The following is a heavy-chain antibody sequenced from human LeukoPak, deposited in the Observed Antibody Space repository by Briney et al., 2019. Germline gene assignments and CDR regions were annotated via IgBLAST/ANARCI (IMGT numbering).Heavy chain of an antibody. J-gene: IGHJ4*02. CDR3: ARDRSGYTFDD. Sequence: PGGSLRLSCAASGLIVSSNYMSWVRQAPGKGLEWVSSISAAGNYIYYADSVKGRFTISRDNAKNSLYLQMNSLRAEDTAVYYCARDRSGYTFDDWGQGTLVTVSS. D-gene: IGHD5-18*01. CDR2: ISAAGNYI. CDR1: GLIVSSNY. V-gene: IGHV3-21*01.